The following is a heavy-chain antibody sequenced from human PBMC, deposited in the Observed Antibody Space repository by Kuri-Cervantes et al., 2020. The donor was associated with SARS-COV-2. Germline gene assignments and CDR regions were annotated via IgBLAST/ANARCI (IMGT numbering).Heavy chain of an antibody. CDR3: ATARAPPQFIPSGKRGSPYFFHGVDV. CDR2: IVPMFSRS. CDR1: GGTFSRHA. D-gene: IGHD1-1*01. V-gene: IGHV1-69*13. J-gene: IGHJ6*02. Sequence: SVKVSCKASGGTFSRHAFNWVRQAPGQGLEWMGGIVPMFSRSNYAQKFQGRLTITADESRGTAYMGLSSLRSEDTAVYFCATARAPPQFIPSGKRGSPYFFHGVDVWGQGTTVTVSS.